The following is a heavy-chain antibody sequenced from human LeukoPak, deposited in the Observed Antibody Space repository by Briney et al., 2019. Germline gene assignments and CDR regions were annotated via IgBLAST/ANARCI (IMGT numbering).Heavy chain of an antibody. Sequence: GRSLRLSCAASGFTFSSYSMHWVRQAPGEGLDWVAVISYDGRTIYYADSVKGRFTISRDNPRNTLYLQMNSLRAEDTAVYYCAREYSSGWSPFDYWGQGTLVTVSS. CDR2: ISYDGRTI. J-gene: IGHJ4*02. V-gene: IGHV3-30*03. CDR3: AREYSSGWSPFDY. D-gene: IGHD6-19*01. CDR1: GFTFSSYS.